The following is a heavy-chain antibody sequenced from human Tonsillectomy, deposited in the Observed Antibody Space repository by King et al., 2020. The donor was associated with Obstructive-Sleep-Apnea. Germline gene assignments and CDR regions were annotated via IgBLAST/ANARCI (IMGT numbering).Heavy chain of an antibody. J-gene: IGHJ4*02. CDR2: IYFSGSP. V-gene: IGHV4-31*03. CDR1: GGSISSGGYY. D-gene: IGHD4-17*01. Sequence: QLQESGPGLVKPSQTLSLTCTVSGGSISSGGYYWSWIRQHPGKSLEGIGSIYFSGSPYYNPSLKSRVTISVDTSKNQFSLKLSLVIAAEPAVYYCARNSLRTQPFDYWGQGTLVTVSS. CDR3: ARNSLRTQPFDY.